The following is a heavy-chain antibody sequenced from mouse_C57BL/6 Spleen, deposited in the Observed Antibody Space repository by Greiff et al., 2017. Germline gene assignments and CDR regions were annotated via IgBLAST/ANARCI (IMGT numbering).Heavy chain of an antibody. CDR1: GYTFTSYW. CDR3: ARTHYYGSSYWYFDV. V-gene: IGHV1-59*01. Sequence: QVQLQQPGAELVRPGTSVKLSCKASGYTFTSYWMHWVKQRPGQGLEWIGVIDPSDSYTNYNQKFKGKATLTVDPSSSTAYMQLSSLTSEDSAVYYCARTHYYGSSYWYFDVWGTGTTVTVSS. J-gene: IGHJ1*03. CDR2: IDPSDSYT. D-gene: IGHD1-1*01.